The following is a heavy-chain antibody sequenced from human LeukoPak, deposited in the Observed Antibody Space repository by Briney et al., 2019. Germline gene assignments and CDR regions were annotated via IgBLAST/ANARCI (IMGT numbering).Heavy chain of an antibody. Sequence: PSETLSLTCTVSGGSISSHYWSWIRQPPGKGLEWIGYIYYSGSTNYNPSLKSRVTISVDTSKNQFSLKLSSVTAADTAVYYCARDPGDYMDVLGKGTTVTVSS. CDR3: ARDPGDYMDV. CDR2: IYYSGST. D-gene: IGHD7-27*01. V-gene: IGHV4-59*11. J-gene: IGHJ6*03. CDR1: GGSISSHY.